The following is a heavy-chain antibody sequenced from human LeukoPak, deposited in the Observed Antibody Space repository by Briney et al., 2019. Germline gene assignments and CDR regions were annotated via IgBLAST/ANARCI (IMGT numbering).Heavy chain of an antibody. V-gene: IGHV1-69*13. CDR2: IIPIFGTA. CDR3: ARDQTDYYDSSGYYGTPFDY. CDR1: GGTFISYA. D-gene: IGHD3-22*01. J-gene: IGHJ4*02. Sequence: ASVKVSCKASGGTFISYAISWVRQAPGQGLEWMGGIIPIFGTANYAQKFQGRVTITADESTSTAYMELSSLRSEDTAVYYCARDQTDYYDSSGYYGTPFDYWGQGTLVTVSS.